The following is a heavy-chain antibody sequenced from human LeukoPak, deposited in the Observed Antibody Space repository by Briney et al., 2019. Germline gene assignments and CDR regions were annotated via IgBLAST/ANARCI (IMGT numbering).Heavy chain of an antibody. V-gene: IGHV1-18*01. D-gene: IGHD2-8*01. CDR1: GYTFINYG. Sequence: ASVKVSCKASGYTFINYGISWVRQAPGQGLEWMGWISPYNGNKKYAQNIQDRVTMTTDTSTSTAYMELWSLISDDTAVYYCARGGHCTNGVCYLFDYWGQGTLVTVSS. CDR3: ARGGHCTNGVCYLFDY. CDR2: ISPYNGNK. J-gene: IGHJ4*02.